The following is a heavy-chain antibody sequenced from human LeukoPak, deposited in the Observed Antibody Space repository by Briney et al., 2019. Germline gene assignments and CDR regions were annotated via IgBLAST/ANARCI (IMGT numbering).Heavy chain of an antibody. CDR1: GFTFSSYW. D-gene: IGHD3-3*01. V-gene: IGHV3-7*03. CDR3: AKLVTATIFGVVTLDY. CDR2: IKQDGSEK. J-gene: IGHJ4*02. Sequence: GGSLRLSCAASGFTFSSYWMTWVRQAPGKGLEWVANIKQDGSEKYYVDSVKGRFTISRDNSKNTLYLQMNSLRAEDTAVYYCAKLVTATIFGVVTLDYWGQGTLVTVSS.